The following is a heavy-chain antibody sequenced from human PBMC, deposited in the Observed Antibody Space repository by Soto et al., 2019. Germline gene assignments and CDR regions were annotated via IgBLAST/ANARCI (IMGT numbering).Heavy chain of an antibody. CDR1: GYSISSGNY. Sequence: SETLSLTGAVSGYSISSGNYWAWIRQPPGRGLEWIGSLYHIGSTHYNTSLKSRVTISVDTSKNHFSLELSSVTAADTAIYYCRSSTSCYDESCVDGWGQGTMVTVSS. J-gene: IGHJ6*02. CDR2: LYHIGST. V-gene: IGHV4-38-2*01. CDR3: RSSTSCYDESCVDG. D-gene: IGHD2-2*01.